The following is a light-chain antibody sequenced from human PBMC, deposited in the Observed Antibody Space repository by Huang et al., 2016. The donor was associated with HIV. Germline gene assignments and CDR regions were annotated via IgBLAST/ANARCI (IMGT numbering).Light chain of an antibody. J-gene: IGKJ4*01. Sequence: DIVMTQYPDSLAVSLGERATINCKARQSVFFCSTNKNHLAWYQQKPGQPPRLLIYWAYTRESGVPDRFSGSGSETDFTLTINSLQAEYVAVYHCQQYADIPTFGGGTKVEIK. V-gene: IGKV4-1*01. CDR3: QQYADIPT. CDR2: WAY. CDR1: QSVFFCSTNKNH.